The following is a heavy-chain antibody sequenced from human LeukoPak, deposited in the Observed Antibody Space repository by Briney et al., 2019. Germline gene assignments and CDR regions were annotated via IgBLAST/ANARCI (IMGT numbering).Heavy chain of an antibody. Sequence: SGGSLRLSCAASGFTFDDYAMHWVRQAPGKGLEWVSLISGAGGSTYYVDSGEGRFTISRDNSKNSLYLQMNSLRTEDTALYYCAKDWGYYYDSSGYFDYWGQGTLVTVSS. V-gene: IGHV3-43*02. J-gene: IGHJ4*02. D-gene: IGHD3-22*01. CDR3: AKDWGYYYDSSGYFDY. CDR1: GFTFDDYA. CDR2: ISGAGGST.